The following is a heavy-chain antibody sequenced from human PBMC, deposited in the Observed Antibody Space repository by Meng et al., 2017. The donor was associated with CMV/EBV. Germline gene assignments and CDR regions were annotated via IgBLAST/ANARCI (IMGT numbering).Heavy chain of an antibody. V-gene: IGHV5-51*01. Sequence: GESLKISCKGSGYSFTSYWIGWVRQMPGKGLEWMGIIYPGDSDTRYSPSFQGQVTISADKSISTAYLQWSSLKASDTAMYYCARDSRLWSNYYYYGMDVWGQGTTVTVSS. J-gene: IGHJ6*02. CDR1: GYSFTSYW. CDR2: IYPGDSDT. D-gene: IGHD4/OR15-4a*01. CDR3: ARDSRLWSNYYYYGMDV.